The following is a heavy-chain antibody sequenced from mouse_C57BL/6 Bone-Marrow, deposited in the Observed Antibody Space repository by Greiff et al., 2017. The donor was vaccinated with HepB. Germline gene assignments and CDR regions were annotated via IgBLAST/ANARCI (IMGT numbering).Heavy chain of an antibody. CDR3: ARTGVTTGYYAMDY. J-gene: IGHJ4*01. CDR1: GFSLTSYG. V-gene: IGHV2-2*01. CDR2: IWSGGST. D-gene: IGHD2-2*01. Sequence: VQLKESGPGLVQPSQSLSITCTVSGFSLTSYGVHWVRQSPGKGLEWLGVIWSGGSTDYNAAFISRLSISKDNSKSQVFFKMNSLQADDTAIYYCARTGVTTGYYAMDYWGQGTSVTVSS.